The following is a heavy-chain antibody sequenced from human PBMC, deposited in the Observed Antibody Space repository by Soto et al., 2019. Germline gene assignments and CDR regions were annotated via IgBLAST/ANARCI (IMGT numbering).Heavy chain of an antibody. D-gene: IGHD3-22*01. CDR1: GYTFTGYG. CDR3: ARDISYYHDDSGYSNLDY. CDR2: VSGSNGDT. J-gene: IGHJ4*02. V-gene: IGHV1-18*01. Sequence: QIQLVQSGTEVKRPGASLKVSCRIAGYTFTGYGISWMRQDPGQGLEWMVWVSGSNGDTKYVENYQGRVTMTIDTSMSTAYMELRSLRSDDTAVYYCARDISYYHDDSGYSNLDYWGQGTLVTVSP.